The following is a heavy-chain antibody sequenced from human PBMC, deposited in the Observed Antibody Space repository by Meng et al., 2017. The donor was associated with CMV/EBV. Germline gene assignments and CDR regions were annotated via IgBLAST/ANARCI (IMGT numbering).Heavy chain of an antibody. J-gene: IGHJ5*02. Sequence: QAGAGGRRLGSSVEVACKPPGRPSIGYAIRWVGQAPGQVLGWMGGIIPIFGTANYAQKFQGRVTITADESTSTAYMELSSLRSEDTAVYYCEQGYTGPWGQGTLVTVSS. CDR1: GRPSIGYA. CDR3: EQGYTGP. D-gene: IGHD1-26*01. CDR2: IIPIFGTA. V-gene: IGHV1-69*01.